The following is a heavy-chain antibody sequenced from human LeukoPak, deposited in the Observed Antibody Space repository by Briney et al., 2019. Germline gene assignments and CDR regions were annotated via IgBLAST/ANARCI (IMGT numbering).Heavy chain of an antibody. CDR3: ARETTTLDY. Sequence: QPGGSLRLSCAASGFTFSNYAMTWVRQAPGKGLEWVAVIWYDGSNKFYADSVKGRFTISRDNSKNTLYLQMNSLRAEDTAVYYCARETTTLDYWGQGTLVTVSS. D-gene: IGHD1-26*01. CDR1: GFTFSNYA. V-gene: IGHV3-33*08. J-gene: IGHJ4*02. CDR2: IWYDGSNK.